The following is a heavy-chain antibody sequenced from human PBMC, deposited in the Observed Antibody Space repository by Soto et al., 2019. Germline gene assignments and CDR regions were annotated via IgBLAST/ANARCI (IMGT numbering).Heavy chain of an antibody. V-gene: IGHV3-7*01. Sequence: GGSLRLSCAASGFTFSSYWMSWVRQAPGKGLEWVANIKQDGSEKYYVDSVKGRFTISRDNAKNSLYLQMNSLRAEDTAVYYCARVDSAALLWFGELLSFFDYWGQGTLVTVSS. CDR1: GFTFSSYW. D-gene: IGHD3-10*01. CDR3: ARVDSAALLWFGELLSFFDY. J-gene: IGHJ4*02. CDR2: IKQDGSEK.